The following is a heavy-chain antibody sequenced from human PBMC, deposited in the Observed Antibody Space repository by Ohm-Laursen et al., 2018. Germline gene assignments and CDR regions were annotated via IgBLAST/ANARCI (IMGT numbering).Heavy chain of an antibody. D-gene: IGHD3-3*01. CDR3: ARAFWNGYNDAFDV. CDR2: IYYSGST. Sequence: SETLSLTCTVSGGSISSSSYYWGWIRQPPGKGLEWIGNIYYSGSTYYNPSLRSRVSISIHTSQNQFSLKLSSVTATDTAVYYCARAFWNGYNDAFDVWGQGAMVTVSS. J-gene: IGHJ3*01. V-gene: IGHV4-39*01. CDR1: GGSISSSSYY.